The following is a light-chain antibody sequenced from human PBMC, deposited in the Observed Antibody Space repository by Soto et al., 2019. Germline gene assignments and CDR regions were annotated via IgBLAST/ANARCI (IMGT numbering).Light chain of an antibody. V-gene: IGKV1-5*01. CDR1: QSIGSW. CDR2: AAS. Sequence: PSTLSASVGDRVTITCRASQSIGSWLAWYQQKPGKAPNLLIYAASSLQSGVPSRFSGSGSGTEFTLTISSLQPDDFATYYCQHYNSYSEAFGQGTKVE. CDR3: QHYNSYSEA. J-gene: IGKJ1*01.